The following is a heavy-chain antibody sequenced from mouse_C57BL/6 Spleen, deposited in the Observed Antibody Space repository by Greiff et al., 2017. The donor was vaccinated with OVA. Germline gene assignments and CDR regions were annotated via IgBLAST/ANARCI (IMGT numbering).Heavy chain of an antibody. Sequence: VQLQQSGAELVRPGTSVKVSCKASGYAFTNYLIEWVKQRPGQGLEWIGVINPGSGGTNYNEKFKGKATLTADKSSSTAYMQLSSLTSEDSAVYCCARADDGTLQGFDYWGQGTTLTVSS. CDR1: GYAFTNYL. J-gene: IGHJ2*01. V-gene: IGHV1-54*01. CDR2: INPGSGGT. D-gene: IGHD2-3*01. CDR3: ARADDGTLQGFDY.